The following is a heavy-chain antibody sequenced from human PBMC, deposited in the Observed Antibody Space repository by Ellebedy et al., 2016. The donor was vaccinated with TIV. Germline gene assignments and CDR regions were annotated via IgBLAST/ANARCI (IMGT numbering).Heavy chain of an antibody. CDR1: GFTFDDYA. CDR3: VRDDAFDI. CDR2: LAWNGGKR. V-gene: IGHV3-9*01. J-gene: IGHJ3*02. Sequence: GGSLRLXXAASGFTFDDYAMHWVRQAPGKGLEWVSGLAWNGGKRGYVDSVKGRFTISRDNAKNSLYLQMNSLRAEDTALYYWVRDDAFDIWGQGTMVTVSS.